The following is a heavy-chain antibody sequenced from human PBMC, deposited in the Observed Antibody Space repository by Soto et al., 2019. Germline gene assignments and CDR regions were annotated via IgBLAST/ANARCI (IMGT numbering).Heavy chain of an antibody. D-gene: IGHD4-17*01. V-gene: IGHV1-18*01. Sequence: QAHLVQSGPEVKKPGASVKVSGKGSGYIFTSYVIAWVRQAPGQGLEWMGWISAHNGNTEYAQTFQGRITVTRDTSTSKSYLELRSLRSDDTALYYCARGRYGDYWGQGALVTVSS. CDR1: GYIFTSYV. CDR2: ISAHNGNT. CDR3: ARGRYGDY. J-gene: IGHJ4*02.